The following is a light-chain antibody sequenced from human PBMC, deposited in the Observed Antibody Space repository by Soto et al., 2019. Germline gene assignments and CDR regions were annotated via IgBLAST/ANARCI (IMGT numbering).Light chain of an antibody. CDR3: AVWDDSLNGWV. V-gene: IGLV1-44*01. CDR1: SPNIGTNA. J-gene: IGLJ3*02. Sequence: QTVVTQTPSASGTPGQRVTISCSGSSPNIGTNAVNWCQQLPGTAPGLLIYSNDQRPPGVPDRFSGSKSGTSASLAISGLQSEDEADYFCAVWDDSLNGWVFGGGTKLTVL. CDR2: SND.